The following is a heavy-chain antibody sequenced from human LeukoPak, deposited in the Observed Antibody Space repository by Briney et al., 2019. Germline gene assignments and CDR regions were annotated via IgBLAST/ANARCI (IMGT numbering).Heavy chain of an antibody. D-gene: IGHD6-19*01. CDR2: INHSGST. CDR1: GGSFSGYY. CDR3: ARGGWAVAGTKYFQH. J-gene: IGHJ1*01. Sequence: PSETLSLTCAVYGGSFSGYYWSWIRQPPGKGLEWIGEINHSGSTNYNPSLKSRVTISVDTSKNQFPLKLSSVTAADTAVYYCARGGWAVAGTKYFQHWGQGTLVTVSS. V-gene: IGHV4-34*01.